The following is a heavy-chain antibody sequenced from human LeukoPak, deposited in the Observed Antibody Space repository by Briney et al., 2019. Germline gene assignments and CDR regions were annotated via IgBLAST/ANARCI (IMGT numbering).Heavy chain of an antibody. V-gene: IGHV3-23*01. CDR1: GFTFSNYD. CDR2: ISGSGGST. CDR3: AKAIGYSYGSYYYMDV. Sequence: GGSLRLSCAASGFTFSNYDMSWVRQAPGKGLEWVSTISGSGGSTYYADSVKGRFTISRDNSRDTLYLQMNSLRAADTAVYFCAKAIGYSYGSYYYMDVWGKGTTVTVSS. D-gene: IGHD5-18*01. J-gene: IGHJ6*03.